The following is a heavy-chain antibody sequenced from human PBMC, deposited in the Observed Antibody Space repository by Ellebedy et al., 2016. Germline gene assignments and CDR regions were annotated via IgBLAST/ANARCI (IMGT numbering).Heavy chain of an antibody. Sequence: GGSLRLSCVVSGFTFNNYPMTWVRQAPGKGLEWVAALSGDGGGTYYAGSVKGRFTISRDNSKSTLYLQISRLRDEDTAVYYCTTGKMAPTVLQPFDHWGQGTLVTVSS. CDR1: GFTFNNYP. CDR3: TTGKMAPTVLQPFDH. J-gene: IGHJ4*02. V-gene: IGHV3-23*01. D-gene: IGHD5-24*01. CDR2: LSGDGGGT.